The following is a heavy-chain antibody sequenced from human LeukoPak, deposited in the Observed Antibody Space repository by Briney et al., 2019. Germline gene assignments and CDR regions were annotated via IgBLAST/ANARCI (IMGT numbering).Heavy chain of an antibody. CDR3: AAGYYDSSGPGNYFDY. CDR2: IYYSGST. CDR1: GGSISSSSYY. V-gene: IGHV4-39*01. J-gene: IGHJ4*02. Sequence: SETLSLTCTVSGGSISSSSYYWGWIRQPPGKGLEWIGSIYYSGSTYYNPSLKSRVTISVDKSKNQFSLKLSSVTAADTAVYYCAAGYYDSSGPGNYFDYWGQGTLVTVSS. D-gene: IGHD3-22*01.